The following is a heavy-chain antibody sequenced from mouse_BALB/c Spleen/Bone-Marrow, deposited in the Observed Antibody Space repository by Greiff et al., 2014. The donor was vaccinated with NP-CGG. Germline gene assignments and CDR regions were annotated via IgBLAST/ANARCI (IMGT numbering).Heavy chain of an antibody. CDR2: IDPANGNT. Sequence: DVQLQESGAELVKPGASVKLSCTASGFNIKDTYMHWVKQRPEQGLEWIGRIDPANGNTKYDPKFQGKAAITADTSSNTAYLQLSSLTSEDTAVYYCARPTSYWGQGTLVTVSA. J-gene: IGHJ3*01. V-gene: IGHV14-3*02. CDR1: GFNIKDTY. D-gene: IGHD2-10*01. CDR3: ARPTSY.